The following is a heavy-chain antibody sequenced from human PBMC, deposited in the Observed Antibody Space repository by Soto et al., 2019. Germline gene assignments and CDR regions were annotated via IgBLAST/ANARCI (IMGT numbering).Heavy chain of an antibody. CDR2: ISSSGSTI. J-gene: IGHJ5*02. V-gene: IGHV3-48*03. CDR1: GFTFSSYE. Sequence: GVLRLSCAASGFTFSSYEMNWVRQAPGKGLEWVSYISSSGSTIYYADSVKGRFTISRDNAKNSLYLQMNSLRAEDTAVYYCARDLRFLDWSKNWFDPWGQGTLVTVSS. CDR3: ARDLRFLDWSKNWFDP. D-gene: IGHD3-3*01.